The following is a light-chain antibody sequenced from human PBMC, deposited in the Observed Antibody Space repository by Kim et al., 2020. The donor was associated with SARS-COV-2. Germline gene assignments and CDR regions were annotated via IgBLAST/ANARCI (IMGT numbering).Light chain of an antibody. V-gene: IGLV1-47*01. CDR2: RNS. Sequence: ISCSGCSSNFGTKDNFWCRPLPAPTPKALIYRNSPRPSGVPDRMFGSTAATSASLAISGLRAEDGADYYCAKGDDTLSGFIFGGGTKVTVL. J-gene: IGLJ2*01. CDR1: SSNFGTKD. CDR3: AKGDDTLSGFI.